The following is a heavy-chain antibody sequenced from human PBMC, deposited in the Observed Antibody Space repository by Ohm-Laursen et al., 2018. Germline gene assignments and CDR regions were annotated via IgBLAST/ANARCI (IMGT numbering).Heavy chain of an antibody. J-gene: IGHJ3*02. D-gene: IGHD3-22*01. Sequence: SVKVSCKASGGIFSNYAISWVRQAPGQGLEWMGGIIPIFGTANYAQKFQGRVTITADESTSTAYMELSSLRSEDTAVYYCARDYADDSSGYYSAAFDIWGQGTMVTVSS. CDR1: GGIFSNYA. CDR2: IIPIFGTA. V-gene: IGHV1-69*13. CDR3: ARDYADDSSGYYSAAFDI.